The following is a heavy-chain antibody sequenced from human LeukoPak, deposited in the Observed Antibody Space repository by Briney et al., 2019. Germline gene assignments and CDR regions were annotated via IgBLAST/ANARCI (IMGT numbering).Heavy chain of an antibody. J-gene: IGHJ6*03. CDR3: ARERESLRLDCSGGSCYPLYYYYMDV. CDR2: IYCSGST. CDR1: GGSISSYY. V-gene: IGHV4-59*01. D-gene: IGHD2-15*01. Sequence: PSETLSLTCTVSGGSISSYYWSWIRQPPGKGLEWVGYIYCSGSTNYNPSLKSRVTISVDTSKNRFSLKLSSVTAADTAVYYCARERESLRLDCSGGSCYPLYYYYMDVWGKGTTVTISS.